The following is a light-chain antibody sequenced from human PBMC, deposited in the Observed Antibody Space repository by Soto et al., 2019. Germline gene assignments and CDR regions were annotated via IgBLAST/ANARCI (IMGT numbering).Light chain of an antibody. CDR1: HSIRNNY. Sequence: EIVLTQSPGTLPLSPGERATLSCRASHSIRNNYLAWYQQKPGQAPRLLIFGASNRATGIPDRFSGSGSGTDFTLTISRLEPEDFVVYSCQQYGSSPGTFGQGTRLEIK. CDR2: GAS. CDR3: QQYGSSPGT. V-gene: IGKV3-20*01. J-gene: IGKJ5*01.